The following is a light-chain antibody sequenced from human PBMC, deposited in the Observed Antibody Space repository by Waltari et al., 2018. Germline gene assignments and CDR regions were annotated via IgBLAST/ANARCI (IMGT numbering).Light chain of an antibody. J-gene: IGKJ1*01. V-gene: IGKV3-20*01. Sequence: EIVLTQSPGTLSLSPGERATLSCRASQGVGKYLAWYQQRPGQAPRLLLYHTSIRATGIPDRFSGSGSGTDFSRTISRLEPEDFAVYYCQKYDFLPATFGQGTTVEIK. CDR1: QGVGKY. CDR3: QKYDFLPAT. CDR2: HTS.